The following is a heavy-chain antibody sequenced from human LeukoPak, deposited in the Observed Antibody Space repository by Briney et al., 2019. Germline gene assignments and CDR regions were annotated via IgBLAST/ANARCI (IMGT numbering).Heavy chain of an antibody. CDR3: ARCQLPAAGTGPFDV. J-gene: IGHJ3*01. D-gene: IGHD6-13*01. Sequence: AGSLRLSCAASGFTFSAYAMTWVRRAPGKGLKWVSAFSATDGSTQYADSVKGRFTISRDSTTNTLFLQMNSLRAEDTAVYYCARCQLPAAGTGPFDVWGQGTMVTVSS. CDR2: FSATDGST. CDR1: GFTFSAYA. V-gene: IGHV3-23*01.